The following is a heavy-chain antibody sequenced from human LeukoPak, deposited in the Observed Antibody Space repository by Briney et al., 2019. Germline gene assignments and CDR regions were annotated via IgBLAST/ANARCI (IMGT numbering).Heavy chain of an antibody. V-gene: IGHV4-59*01. Sequence: SETLSLTCTVSGGSISSYYWSWIRQPPGKGLEWIGYIYYSGSTNYNPSLKSRVTISVDTSKNQFSLKLSSVIAADTAVYYCARIDPGQNWFDPWGQGTLVTVSS. CDR2: IYYSGST. J-gene: IGHJ5*02. CDR3: ARIDPGQNWFDP. CDR1: GGSISSYY.